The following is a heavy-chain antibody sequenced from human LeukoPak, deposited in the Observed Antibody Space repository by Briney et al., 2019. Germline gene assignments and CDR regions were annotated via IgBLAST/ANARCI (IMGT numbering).Heavy chain of an antibody. D-gene: IGHD1-26*01. J-gene: IGHJ6*02. Sequence: PGGSLRLSCAASGFTFSDYYMTWIRQAPGKGLEWVSYISGVASDTYYGDSVKGRFTISRDNAKNSVYLQMNSLRAEDTAVYYCARGGALGMDVWGQGTTVTVSS. CDR2: ISGVASDT. V-gene: IGHV3-11*01. CDR1: GFTFSDYY. CDR3: ARGGALGMDV.